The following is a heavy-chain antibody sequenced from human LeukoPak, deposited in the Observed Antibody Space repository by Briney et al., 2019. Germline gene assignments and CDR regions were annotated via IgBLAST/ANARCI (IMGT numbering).Heavy chain of an antibody. J-gene: IGHJ3*02. D-gene: IGHD5-24*01. CDR3: ARGEMPTVGTWTFDI. Sequence: MPSEPLSLTCTVSGDSIGSSYWTWLRQPPGKPLEWVGYISFRGETDYHPSWESRVNITLDTSKNQFSLKLNSVTAADTAVYYCARGEMPTVGTWTFDIWGHGTMVTVS. CDR1: GDSIGSSY. CDR2: ISFRGET. V-gene: IGHV4-4*09.